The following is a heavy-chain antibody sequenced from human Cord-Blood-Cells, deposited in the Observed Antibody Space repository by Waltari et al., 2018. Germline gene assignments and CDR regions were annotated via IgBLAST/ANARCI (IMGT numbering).Heavy chain of an antibody. J-gene: IGHJ4*02. CDR2: ISSSSSYI. V-gene: IGHV3-21*01. D-gene: IGHD2-15*01. CDR3: ARVPGWSYYFDY. CDR1: GYTFNTYS. Sequence: ELQLVESGGALVKPGGSLRLSCAASGYTFNTYSMNWARQAPGKGLEWVSSISSSSSYIYYADSVNGRFTISRDNAKNSLYLQMNSLRAEDTAVYYCARVPGWSYYFDYWGQGTLVTVSS.